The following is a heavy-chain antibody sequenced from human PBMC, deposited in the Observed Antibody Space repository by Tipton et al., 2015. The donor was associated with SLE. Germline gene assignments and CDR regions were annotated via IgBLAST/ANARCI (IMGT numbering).Heavy chain of an antibody. V-gene: IGHV3-30*04. D-gene: IGHD3-3*01. CDR3: ARDNNFWSGNFDY. CDR1: GFTFSSYA. J-gene: IGHJ4*02. Sequence: RSLRLSCAASGFTFSSYAMHWVRQAPGKGLEWVAVISYDGSNKYYADSVKGRFTISRDNSKNTLYLQMNSLRAEDTAVYYCARDNNFWSGNFDYWGQGTLVTVSS. CDR2: ISYDGSNK.